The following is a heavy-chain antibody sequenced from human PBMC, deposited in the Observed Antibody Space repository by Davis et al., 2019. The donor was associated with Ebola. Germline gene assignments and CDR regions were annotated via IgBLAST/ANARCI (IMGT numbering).Heavy chain of an antibody. CDR1: GFIFSSSS. D-gene: IGHD1-26*01. CDR2: ISATTGYI. Sequence: GESLKISCATSGFIFSSSSMNWVRQVPGTGLELVSSISATTGYIYYADSVKGRFTISRDNAKNSLYLQMDSLRAEDTAMYYCGRDVSGSYDYWGQGTLVTVSS. CDR3: GRDVSGSYDY. V-gene: IGHV3-21*01. J-gene: IGHJ4*02.